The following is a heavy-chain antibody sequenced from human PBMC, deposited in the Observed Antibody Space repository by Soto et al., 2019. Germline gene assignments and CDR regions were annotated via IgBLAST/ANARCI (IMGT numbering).Heavy chain of an antibody. J-gene: IGHJ5*02. D-gene: IGHD3-10*01. V-gene: IGHV4-31*03. CDR2: IYYSGST. CDR3: ASSRFGELYNWFDP. CDR1: GGSISSGGYY. Sequence: PSETLSLTCTVSGGSISSGGYYWGWIRQHPGKGLEWIGYIYYSGSTYYNPSLKSRVTISVDTSKNQFSLKLSSVTAADTAVYYCASSRFGELYNWFDPWGQGTLVTVSS.